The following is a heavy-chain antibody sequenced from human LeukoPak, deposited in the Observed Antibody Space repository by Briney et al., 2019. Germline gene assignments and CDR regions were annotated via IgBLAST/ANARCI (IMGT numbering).Heavy chain of an antibody. CDR2: IYTSGST. V-gene: IGHV4-4*07. Sequence: SETLSLTCTVSGGSISSYYWSWIRQPAGKGLEWIGCIYTSGSTNYNPSLKSRVTMSVDTSKNQFSLKLSSVTAADTAVYYCARIRIVGAINWFDPWGQGTLVTVSS. J-gene: IGHJ5*02. D-gene: IGHD1-26*01. CDR1: GGSISSYY. CDR3: ARIRIVGAINWFDP.